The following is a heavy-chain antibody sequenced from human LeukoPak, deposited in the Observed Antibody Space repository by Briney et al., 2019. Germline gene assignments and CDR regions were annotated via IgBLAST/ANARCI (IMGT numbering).Heavy chain of an antibody. V-gene: IGHV1-69*13. CDR1: GGTFSSYA. Sequence: SVKVSCKASGGTFSSYAISWVRQAPGQGLEWMGGIIPIFGTANYAQKFQGRVTITADESTSTAYMELSSLRSEDTAVYYCARDYYGSGGHNWFDPWGQGTLVTVSS. J-gene: IGHJ5*02. CDR2: IIPIFGTA. D-gene: IGHD3-10*01. CDR3: ARDYYGSGGHNWFDP.